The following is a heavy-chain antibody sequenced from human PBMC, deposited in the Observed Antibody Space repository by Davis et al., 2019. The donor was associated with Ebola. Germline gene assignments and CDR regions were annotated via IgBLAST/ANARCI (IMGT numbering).Heavy chain of an antibody. Sequence: AASVKVSCKVSGYTLTELSMHWVRQAPGKGLEWMGGFDPEDGETIYAQKFQGRVTMTRDTSTTSVYMELSSLRSEDTAVYYCARDATGGVAAIATNYFDYWGQGALVTVSS. V-gene: IGHV1-24*01. D-gene: IGHD6-13*01. J-gene: IGHJ4*02. CDR2: FDPEDGET. CDR3: ARDATGGVAAIATNYFDY. CDR1: GYTLTELS.